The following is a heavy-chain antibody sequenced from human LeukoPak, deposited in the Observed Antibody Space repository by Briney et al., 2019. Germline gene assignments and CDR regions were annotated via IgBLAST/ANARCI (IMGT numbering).Heavy chain of an antibody. CDR1: GYTFTGYY. V-gene: IGHV1-46*01. CDR2: INPSGGST. Sequence: ASVKVSCKASGYTFTGYYMHWVRQAPGRGLEWMGIINPSGGSTTYAEKFQGRVTMTRDTSTSTVYMELSSLRSEDTAVYYCARDSLRTAIAMAGGNWFDPWGQGTLVTVSS. D-gene: IGHD6-19*01. J-gene: IGHJ5*02. CDR3: ARDSLRTAIAMAGGNWFDP.